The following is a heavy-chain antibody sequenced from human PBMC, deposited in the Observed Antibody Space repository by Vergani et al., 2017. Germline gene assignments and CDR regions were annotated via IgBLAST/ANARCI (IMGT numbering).Heavy chain of an antibody. V-gene: IGHV4-39*07. CDR1: GGSISRTSYY. Sequence: QLQLQESGPGLVKPSETLSLTCSVSGGSISRTSYYWGWIRQPPGKGLEWIGSIYTSGATNYNPSLRSRAIMSVDASKKQFSLKLTSVTAADTAVYYCARDGGEYDKDALDVWGQGTKVTVTS. J-gene: IGHJ3*01. CDR2: IYTSGAT. CDR3: ARDGGEYDKDALDV. D-gene: IGHD2-21*01.